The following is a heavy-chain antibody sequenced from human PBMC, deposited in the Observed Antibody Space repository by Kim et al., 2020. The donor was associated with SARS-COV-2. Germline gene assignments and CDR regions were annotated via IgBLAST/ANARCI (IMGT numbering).Heavy chain of an antibody. CDR2: IYYRGST. V-gene: IGHV4-39*01. Sequence: SETLSLTCTVSGGSISSSNYYWGWIRQPPGKWLEWIESIYYRGSTFYTPSLKSRVTISVDTSKHQFSLKLSSVTAAATAVYYCARVGTGDGYCFYYYY. CDR3: ARVGTGDGYCFYYYY. J-gene: IGHJ6*01. D-gene: IGHD3-22*01. CDR1: GGSISSSNYY.